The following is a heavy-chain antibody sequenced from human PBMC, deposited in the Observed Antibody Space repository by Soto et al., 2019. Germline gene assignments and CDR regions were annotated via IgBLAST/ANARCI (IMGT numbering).Heavy chain of an antibody. CDR3: ARTTVTTLSAFDI. CDR2: IYYSGST. J-gene: IGHJ3*02. V-gene: IGHV4-31*03. Sequence: PSETLSLTCTVSGDSISSGGYYWSWIRQHPGKGLEWIGYIYYSGSTYYNPSLKSRVIISVDTSKNQFSLKLSSVTAADTAVYYCARTTVTTLSAFDIWGQGTMVTVSS. D-gene: IGHD4-17*01. CDR1: GDSISSGGYY.